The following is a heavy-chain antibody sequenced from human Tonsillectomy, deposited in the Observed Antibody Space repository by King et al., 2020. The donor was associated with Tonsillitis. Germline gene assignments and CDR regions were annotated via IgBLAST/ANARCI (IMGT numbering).Heavy chain of an antibody. CDR3: VITFGGVIVRGNYFDY. CDR1: GGSISSSSYY. Sequence: QLQESGPGLVKPSETLSLTCTVSGGSISSSSYYWGWIRQPPGKGLEWIGSIYYSGSTYYNPSLKSRVTISVETSNNHFSRKLSSVTAADTAVYYCVITFGGVIVRGNYFDYWGQGTLVTVSS. V-gene: IGHV4-39*07. CDR2: IYYSGST. J-gene: IGHJ4*02. D-gene: IGHD3-16*02.